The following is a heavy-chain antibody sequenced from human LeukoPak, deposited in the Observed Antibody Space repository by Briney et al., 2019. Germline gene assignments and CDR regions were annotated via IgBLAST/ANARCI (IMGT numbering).Heavy chain of an antibody. CDR2: INPNSGGT. Sequence: GASVKVSCKASGYTFTGYYMHWVRQAPGQGREWMGWINPNSGGTNYAQKFQGRVTMTRDTSISTAYMELSRLRFDDTAVYYCARGSGWGFTMVRGVTVWFDPWGQGTLVTVSS. CDR1: GYTFTGYY. CDR3: ARGSGWGFTMVRGVTVWFDP. D-gene: IGHD3-10*01. J-gene: IGHJ5*02. V-gene: IGHV1-2*02.